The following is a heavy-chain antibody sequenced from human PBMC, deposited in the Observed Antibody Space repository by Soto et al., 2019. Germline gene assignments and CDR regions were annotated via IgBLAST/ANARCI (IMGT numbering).Heavy chain of an antibody. J-gene: IGHJ3*01. CDR3: ATDMSAAPWTGAFDV. Sequence: QVQLVQSGAGVKKPGSSVRVACKPSGGTFSSYAVNWVRQAPGHGLEWMGGIIPIVDTPNYAQKFQGRVSISVGKPTSTVYMELTSLTSDDTAIYYCATDMSAAPWTGAFDVWGKGTMVTVSS. V-gene: IGHV1-69*06. CDR1: GGTFSSYA. CDR2: IIPIVDTP. D-gene: IGHD6-13*01.